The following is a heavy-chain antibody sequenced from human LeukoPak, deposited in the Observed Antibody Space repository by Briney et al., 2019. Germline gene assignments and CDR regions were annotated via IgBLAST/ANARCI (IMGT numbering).Heavy chain of an antibody. Sequence: GGSLRLSCAASGFTFSSYWMHWVRQAPGKGLVWVSRINSDGSSTSYADSVKGRFTVTRDNAKNTLYLQMNSLRAEDTAVYYCARRNTLGYCTTASCYVGLDPWGQGTLVTVSS. CDR2: INSDGSST. V-gene: IGHV3-74*01. D-gene: IGHD2-2*01. J-gene: IGHJ5*02. CDR3: ARRNTLGYCTTASCYVGLDP. CDR1: GFTFSSYW.